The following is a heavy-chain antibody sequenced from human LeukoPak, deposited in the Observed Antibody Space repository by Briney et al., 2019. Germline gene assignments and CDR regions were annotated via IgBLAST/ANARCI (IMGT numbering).Heavy chain of an antibody. CDR2: IKQDGTEK. Sequence: GGSLRLSCAASGFTVSSNYMSWVRQAPERGLEWVANIKQDGTEKYYVDSVRGRFTISRDNAKNSLYLQMNSLRAEDTAVYYCARDYMRSLDYWGQGTLVTVSS. D-gene: IGHD3-10*01. CDR1: GFTVSSNY. CDR3: ARDYMRSLDY. J-gene: IGHJ4*02. V-gene: IGHV3-7*01.